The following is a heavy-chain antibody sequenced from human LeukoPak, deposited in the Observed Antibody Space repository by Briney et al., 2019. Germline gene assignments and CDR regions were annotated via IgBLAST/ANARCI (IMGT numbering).Heavy chain of an antibody. CDR2: IYYSGST. J-gene: IGHJ3*02. CDR3: ARSRRYFDWLGAFDI. CDR1: GGSISSYY. D-gene: IGHD3-9*01. Sequence: SETLSLTCTVSGGSISSYYWSWIRQPPGKGLEWIGYIYYSGSTNYNPSLKRRVTISVDTSKNQFSLKLSSVTAADTAVYYCARSRRYFDWLGAFDIWGQGTMVTVSS. V-gene: IGHV4-59*01.